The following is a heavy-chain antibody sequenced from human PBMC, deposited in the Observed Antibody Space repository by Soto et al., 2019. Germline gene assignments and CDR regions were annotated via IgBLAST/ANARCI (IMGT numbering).Heavy chain of an antibody. CDR2: ISAYNGNT. V-gene: IGHV1-18*01. CDR3: ARETYYDSSDYWSHYYYYGMDV. J-gene: IGHJ6*02. Sequence: ASVKVSCKASGYTFTSYGISWVRQAPGQGLEWMGWISAYNGNTNYAQKLQGRVTMTTDTSTSTAYMELRSLRSDDTAVYYCARETYYDSSDYWSHYYYYGMDVWGQGTTVTVSS. CDR1: GYTFTSYG. D-gene: IGHD3-22*01.